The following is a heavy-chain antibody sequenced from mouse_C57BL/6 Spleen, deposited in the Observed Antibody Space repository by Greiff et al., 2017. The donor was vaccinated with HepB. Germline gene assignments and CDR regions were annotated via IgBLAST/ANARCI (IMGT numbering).Heavy chain of an antibody. Sequence: QVQLQQPGAELVRPGTSVKLSCKASGYTFTSYWMHWVKQRPGQGLEWIGVIDPSDSYTNYNQKFKGKATLTVDTSSSTAYMQLSSLTSEDSAVYYCARRGMVTTDYFDDWGQGTTLTVSS. CDR1: GYTFTSYW. D-gene: IGHD2-2*01. V-gene: IGHV1-59*01. CDR2: IDPSDSYT. J-gene: IGHJ2*01. CDR3: ARRGMVTTDYFDD.